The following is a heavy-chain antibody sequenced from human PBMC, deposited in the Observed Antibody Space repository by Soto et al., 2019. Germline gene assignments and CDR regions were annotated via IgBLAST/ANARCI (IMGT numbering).Heavy chain of an antibody. Sequence: ETLSLTCAVYGGSFSGYYWSWIRQPPGKGLEWIGEINHSGSTNYNPSLKSRVTISVDTSKNQFSLKLSSVTAADTAVYYCARGRKCSGGSCSEYYYGMDVWGQGTTVTVSS. CDR3: ARGRKCSGGSCSEYYYGMDV. D-gene: IGHD2-15*01. CDR1: GGSFSGYY. CDR2: INHSGST. V-gene: IGHV4-34*01. J-gene: IGHJ6*02.